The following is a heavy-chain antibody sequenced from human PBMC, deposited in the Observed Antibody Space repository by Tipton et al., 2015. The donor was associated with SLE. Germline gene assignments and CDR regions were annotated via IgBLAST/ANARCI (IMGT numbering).Heavy chain of an antibody. CDR2: IYYSGST. J-gene: IGHJ4*02. Sequence: LRLSCTVSGGSISSGGYYWSWIRQHPGKGLEWIGYIYYSGSTYYNPSLKSRVTISVDTSKNQFSLKLSSVTAADTAVYYCARVNSSSWHPNFDYWGQGTLVTVSS. CDR1: GGSISSGGYY. CDR3: ARVNSSSWHPNFDY. D-gene: IGHD6-13*01. V-gene: IGHV4-31*02.